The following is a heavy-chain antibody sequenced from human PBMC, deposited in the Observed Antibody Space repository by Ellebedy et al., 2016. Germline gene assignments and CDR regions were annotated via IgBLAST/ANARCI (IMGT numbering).Heavy chain of an antibody. CDR1: GGSVSSGSYY. CDR3: ARTHFEQQLGWFDP. V-gene: IGHV4-61*01. CDR2: IYYSGST. D-gene: IGHD6-13*01. Sequence: SETLSLTCTVSGGSVSSGSYYWSWIRQPPGKGLEWIGYIYYSGSTYYNPSLKSRVTISVDTSKNQFSLQLNSATPEDTAVYYCARTHFEQQLGWFDPWGQGTLVTVSS. J-gene: IGHJ5*02.